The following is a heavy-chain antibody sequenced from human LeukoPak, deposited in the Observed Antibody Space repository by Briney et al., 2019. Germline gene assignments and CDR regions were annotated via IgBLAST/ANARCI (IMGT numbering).Heavy chain of an antibody. CDR3: ASLNRPTGNWFDP. J-gene: IGHJ5*02. CDR1: GFTFSSNY. Sequence: GGSLRLSCAASGFTFSSNYMSWVRQAPGKGLEWVSVIYRGGSTYYPPSVKGRFTISRDNSKNTLYLQMNSLRAEDTAVYYCASLNRPTGNWFDPWGQGTLVTVSA. V-gene: IGHV3-53*01. D-gene: IGHD4-17*01. CDR2: IYRGGST.